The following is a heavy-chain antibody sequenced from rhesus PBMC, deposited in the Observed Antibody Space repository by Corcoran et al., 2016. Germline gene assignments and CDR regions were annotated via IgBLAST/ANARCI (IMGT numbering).Heavy chain of an antibody. Sequence: EVQLVQSGAEVKRPGESLKISCKTSGYSCTSYWISWVRQMPGKGLEWMGAIDTSDSDTRYSPSFQGQVTISADKSISTAYLQWSSLKASDSATYYCAKEDGSSFFDYWGQGVLVTVSS. CDR3: AKEDGSSFFDY. CDR2: IDTSDSDT. J-gene: IGHJ4*01. D-gene: IGHD4-29*01. V-gene: IGHV5-2*01. CDR1: GYSCTSYW.